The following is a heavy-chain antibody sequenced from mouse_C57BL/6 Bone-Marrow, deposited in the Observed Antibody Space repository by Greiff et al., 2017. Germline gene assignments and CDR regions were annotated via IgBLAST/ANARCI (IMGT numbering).Heavy chain of an antibody. J-gene: IGHJ3*01. CDR3: ARVGYYWFAY. Sequence: QVQLKQSGAELARPGASVKLSCKASGYTFTSYGISWVKQRTGQGLEWIGEIYPRSGNTYYNEKFKGKATLTADKSSSTAYMELRSLTSEDSAVYFCARVGYYWFAYWAQGTLVTVSA. CDR1: GYTFTSYG. V-gene: IGHV1-81*01. CDR2: IYPRSGNT. D-gene: IGHD2-3*01.